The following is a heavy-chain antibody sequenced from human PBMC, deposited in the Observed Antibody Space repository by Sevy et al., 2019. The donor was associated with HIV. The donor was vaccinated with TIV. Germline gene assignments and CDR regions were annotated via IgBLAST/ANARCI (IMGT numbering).Heavy chain of an antibody. CDR2: INQDGGQK. V-gene: IGHV3-7*01. J-gene: IGHJ3*01. CDR3: ARDPDPVPGVAFDV. CDR1: GSSFGIHW. Sequence: GGSLRLSCVASGSSFGIHWMSWVRQAPGKGLEWVAKINQDGGQKYYVDSVKGRFTISRDNAKSSLYLQMNSLSVEDTDLYYCARDPDPVPGVAFDVWGQGTMVTVSS.